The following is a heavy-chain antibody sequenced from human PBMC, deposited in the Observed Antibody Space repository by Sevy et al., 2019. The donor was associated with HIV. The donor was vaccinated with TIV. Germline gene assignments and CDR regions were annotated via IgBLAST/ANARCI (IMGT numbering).Heavy chain of an antibody. CDR2: INAGNGNT. CDR3: ARGSDYDFWSGDGMDV. CDR1: GYTFTSYA. J-gene: IGHJ6*02. V-gene: IGHV1-3*01. Sequence: ASVKVSCKASGYTFTSYAMHWVRQAPGQRLEWMGWINAGNGNTKYSQKFQGRVTITRDTSASTAYMELSSLRSEDTAVYYCARGSDYDFWSGDGMDVWGQGTTVTVSS. D-gene: IGHD3-3*01.